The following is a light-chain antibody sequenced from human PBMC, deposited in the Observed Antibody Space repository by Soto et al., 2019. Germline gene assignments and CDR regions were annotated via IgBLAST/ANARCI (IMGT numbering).Light chain of an antibody. CDR1: SSDGGGYND. Sequence: QSALTQPPSASGSPGQSVTISCTRTSSDGGGYNDVSWYQQHPGKALKLMIYEVSKRPSGVPDRFAGSKSGNTASLTVSGLQAEDEADYYCNSYAGSNNGVFGGGTKLTVL. V-gene: IGLV2-8*01. CDR3: NSYAGSNNGV. J-gene: IGLJ3*02. CDR2: EVS.